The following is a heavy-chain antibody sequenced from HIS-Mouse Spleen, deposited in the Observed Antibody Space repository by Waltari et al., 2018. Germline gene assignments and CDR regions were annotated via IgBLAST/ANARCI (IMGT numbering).Heavy chain of an antibody. CDR2: IYYSGST. J-gene: IGHJ2*01. CDR3: AREIPYSSSWYDWYFDL. D-gene: IGHD6-13*01. CDR1: GGSISSSSYD. Sequence: QLQLQESGPGLVKPSETLSLTCTVSGGSISSSSYDWGRIRQPPGKGLGWIGSIYYSGSTYYNPSLKSRVTISVDTSKNQFSLKLSSVTAADTAVYYCAREIPYSSSWYDWYFDLWGRGTLVTVSS. V-gene: IGHV4-39*07.